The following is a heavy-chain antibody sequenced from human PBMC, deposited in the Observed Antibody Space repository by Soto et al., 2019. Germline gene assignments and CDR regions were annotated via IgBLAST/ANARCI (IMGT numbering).Heavy chain of an antibody. CDR2: IYYSGST. D-gene: IGHD3-10*01. V-gene: IGHV4-31*03. Sequence: SETLSLTCTVSGGSISSGNYFWSWIRQHPGKGLEWIGYIYYSGSTYYNPSLKSRVTISVDTSKNQFSLKLRSVTAADTAIYYCAGQRSPEGWFDPWGQGTLVTVSS. CDR1: GGSISSGNYF. J-gene: IGHJ5*02. CDR3: AGQRSPEGWFDP.